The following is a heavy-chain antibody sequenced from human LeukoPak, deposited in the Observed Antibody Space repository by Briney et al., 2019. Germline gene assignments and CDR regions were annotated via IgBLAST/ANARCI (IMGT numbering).Heavy chain of an antibody. Sequence: GGFLRLSCAASGFTFSNYNMNWVRQAPGKGLEWVSSISSSSSYIYYADSLKGRFTISRDNAKNSLYLQMNSLRAEDTAVYYCARDLLGYNYYMDVWGKGTTVTVSS. CDR1: GFTFSNYN. CDR3: ARDLLGYNYYMDV. D-gene: IGHD3-16*02. J-gene: IGHJ6*03. CDR2: ISSSSSYI. V-gene: IGHV3-21*01.